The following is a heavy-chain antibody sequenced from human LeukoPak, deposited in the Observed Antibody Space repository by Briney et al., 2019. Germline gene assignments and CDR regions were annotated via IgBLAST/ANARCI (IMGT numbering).Heavy chain of an antibody. CDR3: ARSGYSHSWDY. V-gene: IGHV3-7*03. Sequence: GGSLRLSCATSGFTFSAYWMSWVRQTPGKGLEWVANIKPDGGEIHFVDSMKGRFTISRDNAKNSLYLQMNSLRGDDTAVYYCARSGYSHSWDYWGQGTLVIVSS. D-gene: IGHD5-12*01. J-gene: IGHJ4*02. CDR1: GFTFSAYW. CDR2: IKPDGGEI.